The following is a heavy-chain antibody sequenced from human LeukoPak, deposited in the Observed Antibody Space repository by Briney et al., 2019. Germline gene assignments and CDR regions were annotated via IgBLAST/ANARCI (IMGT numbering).Heavy chain of an antibody. V-gene: IGHV3-21*01. D-gene: IGHD4-23*01. CDR2: ISSSSRFI. J-gene: IGHJ4*02. CDR1: GFTFNSYS. CDR3: ARDLGYGGPAFDY. Sequence: GGSLRLSCAASGFTFNSYSMNWFRQAPGKGLEWVSSISSSSRFIYYADSVKGRFTISRDNAKNSLYLQMNSLRAEDTALYYCARDLGYGGPAFDYWGQGTLVTVSS.